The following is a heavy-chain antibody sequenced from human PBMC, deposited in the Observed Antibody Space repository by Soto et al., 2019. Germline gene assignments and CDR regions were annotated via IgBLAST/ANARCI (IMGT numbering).Heavy chain of an antibody. V-gene: IGHV3-13*04. Sequence: GGSLRLSCAASGFTFSSYDMHWVRQATGKGLEWVSAIGTAGDTYYPGSVKGRFTISRENAKNSLYLQMNSLRAGDTAVYYCARGYYDILTGPTGGLDVWGQGTTVTVSS. CDR1: GFTFSSYD. CDR3: ARGYYDILTGPTGGLDV. J-gene: IGHJ6*02. CDR2: IGTAGDT. D-gene: IGHD3-9*01.